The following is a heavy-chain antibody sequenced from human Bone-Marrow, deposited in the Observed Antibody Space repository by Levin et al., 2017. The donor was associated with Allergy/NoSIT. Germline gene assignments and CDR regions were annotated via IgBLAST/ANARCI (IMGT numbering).Heavy chain of an antibody. CDR2: IIPILNIP. CDR1: GGTFSSHT. Sequence: PQASVKVSCKASGGTFSSHTISWARQAPGQGLEWMGRIIPILNIPNYAQKFQGRVTITADRSTSTAYMELSSLRSEDTAVYYCAMGGYCSSTSCYTYFDYWGQGTLVTVSS. V-gene: IGHV1-69*02. D-gene: IGHD2-2*01. J-gene: IGHJ4*02. CDR3: AMGGYCSSTSCYTYFDY.